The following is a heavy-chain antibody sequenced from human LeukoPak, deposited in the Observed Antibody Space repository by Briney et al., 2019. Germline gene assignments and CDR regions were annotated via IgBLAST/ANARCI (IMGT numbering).Heavy chain of an antibody. CDR2: IIPIFGTA. CDR1: GGTFSSYA. D-gene: IGHD3-10*01. V-gene: IGHV1-69*13. Sequence: SVKVSCKASGGTFSSYAISWVRQAPGQGLEWMGGIIPIFGTASYAQKFQGRVTITADESTSTAYMELSSLRSEDTAVYYCARADKSWFGETRNYYYYMDVWGKGTTVTVSS. CDR3: ARADKSWFGETRNYYYYMDV. J-gene: IGHJ6*03.